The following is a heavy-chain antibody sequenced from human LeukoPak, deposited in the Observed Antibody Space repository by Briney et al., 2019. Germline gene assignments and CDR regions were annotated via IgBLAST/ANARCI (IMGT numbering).Heavy chain of an antibody. D-gene: IGHD3-22*01. J-gene: IGHJ4*02. CDR2: LSGSGDTT. CDR1: GFTFSSYA. CDR3: ARDPYDSSGYYHDY. Sequence: PGGSLRLSCAASGFTFSSYAMNWVRQAPGKGLEWVSALSGSGDTTHYADSVKGRFTISRDNSKNTLYLQLNSLRAEDTAVYYCARDPYDSSGYYHDYWGQGTLVTVSS. V-gene: IGHV3-23*01.